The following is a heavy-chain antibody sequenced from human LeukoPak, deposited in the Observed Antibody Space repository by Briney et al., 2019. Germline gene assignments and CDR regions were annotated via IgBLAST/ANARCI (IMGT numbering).Heavy chain of an antibody. Sequence: SQTLSLTCTVSGVSISSGDYYWSWIRQPPGKGLEWIGYIYYSGSTYYNPSLKSRVTISVDTSKNQFSLKLSSVTAADTAVYYCARAFSPFGGVIWGQGTLVTVSS. J-gene: IGHJ4*02. CDR3: ARAFSPFGGVI. D-gene: IGHD3-16*01. V-gene: IGHV4-30-4*01. CDR1: GVSISSGDYY. CDR2: IYYSGST.